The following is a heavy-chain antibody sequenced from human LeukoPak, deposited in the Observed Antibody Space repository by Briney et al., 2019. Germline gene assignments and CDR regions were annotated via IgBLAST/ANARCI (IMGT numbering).Heavy chain of an antibody. D-gene: IGHD3-22*01. CDR1: GFTFSDYY. V-gene: IGHV3-11*04. Sequence: PGGSLRLSCAASGFTFSDYYMSWIRQAPGKGLEGVSYISSSGSFIYYADSVKGRFTISRDNARNSLYLHMNSLRAEDTALYYCAREPYYDSSGYSPDYWGQGTLVTVSS. J-gene: IGHJ4*02. CDR3: AREPYYDSSGYSPDY. CDR2: ISSSGSFI.